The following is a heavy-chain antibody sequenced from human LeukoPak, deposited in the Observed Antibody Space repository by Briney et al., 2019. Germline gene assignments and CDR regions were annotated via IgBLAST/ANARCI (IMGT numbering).Heavy chain of an antibody. D-gene: IGHD1-14*01. CDR3: ATIPRGGPPYYYYMDV. CDR1: GGSISSSSYY. Sequence: SETLSLTCTVSGGSISSSSYYWGWIRQPPGKGLEWIGSIYYSGSTYYNPSLKSRVTISVDTSKNQFSLKLSSVTAADTAVYYCATIPRGGPPYYYYMDVWGKGTTVTVSS. J-gene: IGHJ6*03. V-gene: IGHV4-39*07. CDR2: IYYSGST.